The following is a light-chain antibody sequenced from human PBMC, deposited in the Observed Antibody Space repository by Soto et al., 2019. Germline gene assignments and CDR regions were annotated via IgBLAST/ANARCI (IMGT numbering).Light chain of an antibody. CDR1: SSDVGGYNA. CDR2: EVT. J-gene: IGLJ1*01. V-gene: IGLV2-14*01. Sequence: QSVLTQPASVSGSPGQTITISCTGTSSDVGGYNAVSWYQQHPGEAPQLIIYEVTHRPSGVSDRFSASKSGNTASLTISGLQAEDEADYYCNSFRVNRLYVFGTGTRSPS. CDR3: NSFRVNRLYV.